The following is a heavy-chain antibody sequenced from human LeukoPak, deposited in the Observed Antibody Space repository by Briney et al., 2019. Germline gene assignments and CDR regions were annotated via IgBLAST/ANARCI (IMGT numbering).Heavy chain of an antibody. V-gene: IGHV4-61*02. CDR3: AGVVVGHYPGWFDP. J-gene: IGHJ5*02. Sequence: SQTLSLTCDVSGGSISSGTHYWTWVRQPVGKGLEWLGRIFTSGSPTYNSSLKSRLTISLDKSKNQFSLRLSSVTAADTAVYYCAGVVVGHYPGWFDPWGQGTLVTVSS. D-gene: IGHD3-22*01. CDR1: GGSISSGTHY. CDR2: IFTSGSP.